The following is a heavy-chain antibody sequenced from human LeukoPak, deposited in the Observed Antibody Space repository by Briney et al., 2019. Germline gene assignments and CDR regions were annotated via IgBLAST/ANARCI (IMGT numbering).Heavy chain of an antibody. CDR1: GFTFSSYA. CDR2: ISGSGGTT. J-gene: IGHJ4*02. D-gene: IGHD3-22*01. V-gene: IGHV3-23*01. CDR3: AKDPQYYYDRSGSAPHFDY. Sequence: GGSLRLSCTASGFTFSSYAMSWVRQAPGKGMEWVSTISGSGGTTYYADSVKGRFTISRDSSENTVYLQMNSLRAEDTALYYCAKDPQYYYDRSGSAPHFDYWGQGTLVTVSS.